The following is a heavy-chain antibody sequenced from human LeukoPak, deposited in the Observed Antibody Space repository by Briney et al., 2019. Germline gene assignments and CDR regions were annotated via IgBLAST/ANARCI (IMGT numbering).Heavy chain of an antibody. V-gene: IGHV3-74*01. Sequence: GGSLRLSCAASGFTFSSYWMHWVRQAPGKGLVWVSRINSDGSSTSYADSVKGRFTISRDNAKNTLYLQMNSLRAEDTAVYYCARDWGSHGSGSFDAFDIWGQGTMVTVSS. CDR3: ARDWGSHGSGSFDAFDI. J-gene: IGHJ3*02. CDR1: GFTFSSYW. D-gene: IGHD3-10*01. CDR2: INSDGSST.